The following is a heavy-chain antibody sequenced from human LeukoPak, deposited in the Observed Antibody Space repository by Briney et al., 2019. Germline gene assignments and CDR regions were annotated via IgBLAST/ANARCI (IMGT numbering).Heavy chain of an antibody. J-gene: IGHJ6*02. CDR2: ISSSGSTI. D-gene: IGHD2-15*01. Sequence: GGSLRLSCAASGFTFSDYYMSWLRHAPGMGLEWLSYISSSGSTIYYADSVKGRFTISRDNAKNSLYLQMNSLRAEDTAVYYCARDWRNHCSGGSCYGLLYYYYGMDVRGQGTTVTVSS. CDR3: ARDWRNHCSGGSCYGLLYYYYGMDV. CDR1: GFTFSDYY. V-gene: IGHV3-11*01.